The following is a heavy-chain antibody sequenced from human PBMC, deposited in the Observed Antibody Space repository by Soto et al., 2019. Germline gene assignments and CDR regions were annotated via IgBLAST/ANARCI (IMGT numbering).Heavy chain of an antibody. CDR2: IDNAGTDS. Sequence: EVQLVESGGGLVQPGGSLRLSCAASGFTLSGRSMHWVRQAPGKGLVWVSGIDNAGTDSTYEDSVKGRFTSSRDNAKNMLYLQMNSLRVEDKAVYYCARGWFGPDVWGKGTKVTVSS. J-gene: IGHJ6*04. CDR1: GFTLSGRS. D-gene: IGHD3-10*01. CDR3: ARGWFGPDV. V-gene: IGHV3-74*01.